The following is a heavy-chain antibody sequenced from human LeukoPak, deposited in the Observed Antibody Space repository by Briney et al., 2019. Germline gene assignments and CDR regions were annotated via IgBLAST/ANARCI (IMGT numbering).Heavy chain of an antibody. D-gene: IGHD5-24*01. J-gene: IGHJ4*02. CDR2: INAGNGHT. CDR1: GYTFSGYA. CDR3: ARGIWSATRVDYYLDN. Sequence: GASVKVSFKASGYTFSGYAVHWVRQAPGQRFEWMGWINAGNGHTKYSQNFQGRVTITRDSSANIVYMELSSLTSEDTAVYYCARGIWSATRVDYYLDNWGQGTLVTVSS. V-gene: IGHV1-3*01.